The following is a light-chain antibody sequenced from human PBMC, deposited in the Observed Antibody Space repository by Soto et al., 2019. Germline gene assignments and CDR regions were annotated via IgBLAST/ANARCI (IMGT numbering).Light chain of an antibody. CDR1: QSISSY. V-gene: IGKV1-39*01. J-gene: IGKJ1*01. CDR2: DAS. CDR3: QQNYSSPPT. Sequence: IPVTDSRSSLPASVGGRFAIKCRARQSISSYLRWYQQKPGQAPKLLIYDASSWKRGVPSRFSGSRSGTDFTLTISRLQPEDFATYYCQQNYSSPPTFGQGTKVDIK.